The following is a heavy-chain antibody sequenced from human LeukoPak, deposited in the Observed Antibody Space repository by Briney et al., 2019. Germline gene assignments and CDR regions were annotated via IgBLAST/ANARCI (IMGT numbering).Heavy chain of an antibody. CDR3: ARTGYSSSWYWYYFDY. J-gene: IGHJ4*02. Sequence: SETLSLTCTVSGYSISSGYYWGWIRQPPGKGLEWIGSIYHSGSTYYNPSLKSRVTISVDTSKNQFSLKLSSVTAADTAVYYCARTGYSSSWYWYYFDYWGQGTLVTVSS. CDR1: GYSISSGYY. CDR2: IYHSGST. V-gene: IGHV4-38-2*02. D-gene: IGHD6-13*01.